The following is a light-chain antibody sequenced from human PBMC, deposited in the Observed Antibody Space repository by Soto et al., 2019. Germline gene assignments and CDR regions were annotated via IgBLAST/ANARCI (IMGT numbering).Light chain of an antibody. Sequence: ENVLTQSPGTLSLSPGERATLSCRASQSVSNSYLAWYQQKPGQAPRLLIYGASSRATGIPDRFSDSGSGTDFTLTISRLEPEDFAVYYCQHYGSSYTFGQGTKLEIK. CDR3: QHYGSSYT. J-gene: IGKJ2*01. CDR1: QSVSNSY. V-gene: IGKV3-20*01. CDR2: GAS.